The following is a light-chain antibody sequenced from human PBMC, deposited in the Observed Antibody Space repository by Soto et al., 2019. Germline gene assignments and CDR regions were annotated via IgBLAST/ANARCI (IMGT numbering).Light chain of an antibody. CDR2: DAS. CDR1: QSISSW. CDR3: QQVYVYPST. V-gene: IGKV1-5*01. Sequence: QMTQSPSTLSASVGDTVTITCRASQSISSWLAWYQQKPGKAPKLLIYDASSLESGVPSRFSGSGSGTEITLTISSLQPDDFATYYCQQVYVYPSTFGGGTKVDI. J-gene: IGKJ4*01.